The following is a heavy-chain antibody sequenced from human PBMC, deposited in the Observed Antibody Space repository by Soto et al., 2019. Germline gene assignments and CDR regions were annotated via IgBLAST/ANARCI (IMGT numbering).Heavy chain of an antibody. CDR1: GGSISSGGYY. D-gene: IGHD3-10*01. J-gene: IGHJ5*02. CDR3: AREGVFGNWFDP. V-gene: IGHV4-31*03. CDR2: IYYSGST. Sequence: QVQLQESGPGLVKPSQTLSLTCTVSGGSISSGGYYWSWIRQHPGKGLEWIGYIYYSGSTYYNPSLKSRVIISVDTSKNQFSLKLSTVTAADTTVYYCAREGVFGNWFDPWGQGTLVTVSS.